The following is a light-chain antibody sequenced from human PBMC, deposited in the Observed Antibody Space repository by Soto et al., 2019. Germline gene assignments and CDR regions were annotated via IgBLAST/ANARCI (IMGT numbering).Light chain of an antibody. CDR1: SSDVGSSNR. CDR2: EVS. V-gene: IGLV2-18*02. CDR3: SSYTSSSTFYV. Sequence: QSALTQPPSVSGSPGQSVTISCTGTSSDVGSSNRVSWYQQPPGTAPKLMIYEVSNRPSGVPDRFSGSKSGNTASLTISGLQADDEADYYSSSYTSSSTFYVFGTGTKLTVL. J-gene: IGLJ1*01.